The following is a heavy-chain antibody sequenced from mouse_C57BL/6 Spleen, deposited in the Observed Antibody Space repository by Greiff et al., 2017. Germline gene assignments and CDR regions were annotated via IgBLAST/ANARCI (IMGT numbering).Heavy chain of an antibody. CDR3: ARSLTVSFAY. Sequence: QVQLQQSGPELVKPGASVKISCKASGYAFSSSWMNWVKQRPGKGLEWIGRIYPGDGDTNYNGKFKGKATLTADKSSSTAYMQLSSLTSEDSAVYFCARSLTVSFAYWGQGTLGTVSA. V-gene: IGHV1-82*01. CDR2: IYPGDGDT. J-gene: IGHJ3*01. CDR1: GYAFSSSW. D-gene: IGHD4-1*01.